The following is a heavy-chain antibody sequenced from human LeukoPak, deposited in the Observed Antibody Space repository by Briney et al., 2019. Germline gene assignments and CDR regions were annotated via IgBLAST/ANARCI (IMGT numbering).Heavy chain of an antibody. D-gene: IGHD3-10*01. CDR1: GGSISSYY. CDR2: IYYSGST. CDR3: ARYGGAGDYYFDY. J-gene: IGHJ4*02. Sequence: SETLSLTCTVSGGSISSYYWSWIRQPPGKGLEWIGYIYYSGSTNYNPSLKSRVTISVDTSKNQSSLKLSSVTAADTAVYYCARYGGAGDYYFDYWGQGTLVTVSS. V-gene: IGHV4-59*01.